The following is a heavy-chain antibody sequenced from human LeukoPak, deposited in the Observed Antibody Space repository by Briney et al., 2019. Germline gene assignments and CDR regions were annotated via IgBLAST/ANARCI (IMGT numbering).Heavy chain of an antibody. V-gene: IGHV4-39*07. CDR1: GGSISSGGYY. CDR3: AKKPNYGPWPH. Sequence: SETLSLTCTVSGGSISSGGYYWSWIRQPPGKGLEWIGEINHSGSTNYNPSLKSRVTISVDTSKNQFSLKLSSVTAADTAVYYWAKKPNYGPWPHGARETLFTVPP. J-gene: IGHJ4*02. D-gene: IGHD5-24*01. CDR2: INHSGST.